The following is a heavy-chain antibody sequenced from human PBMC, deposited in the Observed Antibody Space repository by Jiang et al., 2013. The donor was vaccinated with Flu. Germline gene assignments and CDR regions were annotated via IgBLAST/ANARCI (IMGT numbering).Heavy chain of an antibody. CDR1: GFSLSTSGVG. D-gene: IGHD3-9*01. J-gene: IGHJ4*02. V-gene: IGHV2-5*02. CDR2: IYWDDDK. CDR3: AHSSRVRYFDWLPSDY. Sequence: QTLTLTCTFSGFSLSTSGVGVGWIRQPPGKALEWLALIYWDDDKRYSPSLKSRLTITKDXSKNQVVLTMTNMDPVDTATYYCAHSSRVRYFDWLPSDYWGQGTLVTVSS.